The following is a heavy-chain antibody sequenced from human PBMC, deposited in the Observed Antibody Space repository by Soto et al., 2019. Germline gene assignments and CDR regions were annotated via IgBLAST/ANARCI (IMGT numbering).Heavy chain of an antibody. Sequence: QVQLVEAGGGVVQPGRSLRVSCVASGISISRHGMHWVRQAPGKGLEWVAGMDYDETNKYYADSVKGRFTISRDTSKNTVSLQMNGLRVDDSAVYFCARDLAHWSMCFEDRGQGTLVSVSS. CDR3: ARDLAHWSMCFED. CDR2: MDYDETNK. CDR1: GISISRHG. J-gene: IGHJ4*02. V-gene: IGHV3-33*01. D-gene: IGHD2-8*02.